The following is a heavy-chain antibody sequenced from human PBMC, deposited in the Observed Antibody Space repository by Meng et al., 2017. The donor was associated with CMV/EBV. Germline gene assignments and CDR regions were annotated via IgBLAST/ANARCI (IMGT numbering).Heavy chain of an antibody. Sequence: GGSLKISCAASGFTFSSYAMSWVRQAPGKGLEWVSVIYSGGSSTYYADSVKGRFTISRDNSKNTLYLQMNSLRAEDTAVYYCAKDLVIPLYSTPYYYGMDVWGQGTTVTVSS. CDR2: IYSGGSST. V-gene: IGHV3-23*03. CDR3: AKDLVIPLYSTPYYYGMDV. CDR1: GFTFSSYA. D-gene: IGHD4-11*01. J-gene: IGHJ6*02.